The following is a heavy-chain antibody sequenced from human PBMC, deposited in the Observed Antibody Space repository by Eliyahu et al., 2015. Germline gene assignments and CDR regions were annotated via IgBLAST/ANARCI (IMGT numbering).Heavy chain of an antibody. CDR2: INAGNGNT. Sequence: QVQLVQSGAEVKKPGASVKVSCKASGYTFTSYAMHWVRXAPGQRLEWMGWINAGNGNTKYSQKFQGRVTITRDTSASTAYMELSSLRSEDTAVYYCARDPPLEVVPAAIGHRYYYGMDVWGQGTTVTVSS. D-gene: IGHD2-2*01. J-gene: IGHJ6*02. CDR3: ARDPPLEVVPAAIGHRYYYGMDV. V-gene: IGHV1-3*01. CDR1: GYTFTSYA.